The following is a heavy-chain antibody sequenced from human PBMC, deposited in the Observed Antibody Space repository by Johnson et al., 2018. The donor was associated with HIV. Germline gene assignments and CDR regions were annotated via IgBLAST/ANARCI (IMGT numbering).Heavy chain of an antibody. CDR1: GFTFGDYA. CDR3: ARVAPAHDAFDI. J-gene: IGHJ3*02. D-gene: IGHD2-2*01. V-gene: IGHV3-9*01. Sequence: VQLVESGGGVVRPGGSLRLSCAASGFTFGDYAMHWVRQAPGKGLEWVSGISWNTGSIGYADSVKGRFTISRDNSKNTLYLQMNSLRAEDTAVYYCARVAPAHDAFDIWGQGTMVTVSS. CDR2: ISWNTGSI.